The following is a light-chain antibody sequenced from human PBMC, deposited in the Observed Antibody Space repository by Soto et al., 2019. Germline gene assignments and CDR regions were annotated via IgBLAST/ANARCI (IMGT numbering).Light chain of an antibody. CDR1: QSFSNF. Sequence: EIVLTQSPATLSVSPGERATLSCRAIQSFSNFLAWYQQRPGQSPLLVIYDASNRAPGIPARFSGRGSETDFSLTICSLEPVDLPLYYCQQRSSWRREVTSGHRTSLEL. CDR3: QQRSSWRREVT. J-gene: IGKJ5*01. CDR2: DAS. V-gene: IGKV3-11*01.